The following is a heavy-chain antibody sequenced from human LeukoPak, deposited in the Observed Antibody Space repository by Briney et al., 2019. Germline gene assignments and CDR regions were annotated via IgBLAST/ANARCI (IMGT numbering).Heavy chain of an antibody. J-gene: IGHJ4*02. D-gene: IGHD6-19*01. CDR1: GYTFTSCG. CDR3: ARSSLAVAGSVFDY. V-gene: IGHV1-18*01. CDR2: ISTYNGNT. Sequence: EASVTLSCTASGYTFTSCGISWVRHAPGQGLEWMGWISTYNGNTHYAQKPQGRVTMTTDTSTSTAYMELRSLISDGTAVYYCARSSLAVAGSVFDYWGQGTLVTVSS.